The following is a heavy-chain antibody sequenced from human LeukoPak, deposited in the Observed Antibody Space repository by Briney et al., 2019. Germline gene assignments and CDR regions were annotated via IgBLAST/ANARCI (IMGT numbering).Heavy chain of an antibody. J-gene: IGHJ3*02. CDR3: AMKSSGGAFDI. Sequence: ASVKVSRKASGGTFRSYAISWVRQAPGQGLEWMGGIIPIFGTANYAQKFQGRVTITADESTSTAYMELSSLRSEDTAVYYCAMKSSGGAFDIWGQGTMVTVSS. CDR2: IIPIFGTA. V-gene: IGHV1-69*13. D-gene: IGHD6-25*01. CDR1: GGTFRSYA.